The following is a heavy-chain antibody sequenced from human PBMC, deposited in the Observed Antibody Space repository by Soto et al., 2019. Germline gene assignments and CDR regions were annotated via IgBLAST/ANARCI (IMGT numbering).Heavy chain of an antibody. CDR2: IWYDGSNK. Sequence: GGSLRLSCAASGFTFSSYAMSWVRQAPGKGLEWVAVIWYDGSNKYYADSVKGRFTISRDNSKNTLYLQMNSLRAEDTAVYYCARDDDYGDYLDYWGQGTLVTVSS. CDR3: ARDDDYGDYLDY. D-gene: IGHD4-17*01. CDR1: GFTFSSYA. J-gene: IGHJ4*02. V-gene: IGHV3-33*08.